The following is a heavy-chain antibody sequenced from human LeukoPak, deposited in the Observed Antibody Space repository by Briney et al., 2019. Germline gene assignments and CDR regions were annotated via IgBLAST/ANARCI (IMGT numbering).Heavy chain of an antibody. D-gene: IGHD3-3*01. J-gene: IGHJ4*02. V-gene: IGHV3-9*01. Sequence: PGGSLRLSCAASGFTFDDYAMHWVRQAPGKGLEWVSGIIWNSGSIGYADSVKGRFTISRDNSKNTLYLQMNSLRAEDTAVYYCAKDHTIFGVVITYYFDYWGQGTLVTVSS. CDR2: IIWNSGSI. CDR3: AKDHTIFGVVITYYFDY. CDR1: GFTFDDYA.